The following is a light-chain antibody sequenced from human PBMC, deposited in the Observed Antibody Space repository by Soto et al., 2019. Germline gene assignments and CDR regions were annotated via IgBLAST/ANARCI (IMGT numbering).Light chain of an antibody. CDR3: QHYSLVWS. Sequence: DIQMTQSPSSLSASVGDRLTITCRASQSISSYLNWYQQKPGKAPNLLIYDASTLESGVPSRFSGSGSGTEFTLTISSLQPDDFATYYCQHYSLVWSFGQGTKVDIK. CDR2: DAS. CDR1: QSISSY. J-gene: IGKJ1*01. V-gene: IGKV1-5*01.